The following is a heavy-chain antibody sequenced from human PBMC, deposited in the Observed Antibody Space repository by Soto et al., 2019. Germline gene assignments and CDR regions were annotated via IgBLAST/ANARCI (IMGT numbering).Heavy chain of an antibody. Sequence: SETLSLTCTVSGGSISSYYWSWFRQPPEKGLEWIGYIYNSGTTNYSPSLKSRVTISVDTSKNQFSLKLSSVTAADTAVYYCARDPPLFCTGGSCPHFAFDVWGQGRMVTVSS. CDR3: ARDPPLFCTGGSCPHFAFDV. J-gene: IGHJ3*01. CDR1: GGSISSYY. D-gene: IGHD2-15*01. CDR2: IYNSGTT. V-gene: IGHV4-59*01.